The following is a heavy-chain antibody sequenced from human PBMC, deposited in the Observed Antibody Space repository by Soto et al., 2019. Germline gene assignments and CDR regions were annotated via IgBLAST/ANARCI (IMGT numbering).Heavy chain of an antibody. CDR3: AREGVAPSYLYGMDV. J-gene: IGHJ6*02. CDR1: GYTFTRSG. V-gene: IGHV1-18*01. D-gene: IGHD5-12*01. CDR2: ISSYNGDT. Sequence: QVQLVQSGAEVKKPGASVKVSCKASGYTFTRSGISWVRQAPGQGPEWMGWISSYNGDTNYAQTFQGRVTMTTDTSTSTAYMELRSLRSHDTAVYYCAREGVAPSYLYGMDVWGQGTPVTVSS.